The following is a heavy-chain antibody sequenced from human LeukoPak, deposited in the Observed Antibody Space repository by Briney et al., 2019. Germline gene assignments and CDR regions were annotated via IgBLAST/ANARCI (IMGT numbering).Heavy chain of an antibody. D-gene: IGHD1-26*01. Sequence: ASVKVSCKTSGGTFTSYAITWVRQAPGQGLEWMGKIIPITGITNYAQKFQGRVTFTADESTSTAYMELSSIRSEDTALYYCARKLRLGGNWFDPWGQGTLVTVSS. J-gene: IGHJ5*02. CDR2: IIPITGIT. CDR1: GGTFTSYA. V-gene: IGHV1-69*04. CDR3: ARKLRLGGNWFDP.